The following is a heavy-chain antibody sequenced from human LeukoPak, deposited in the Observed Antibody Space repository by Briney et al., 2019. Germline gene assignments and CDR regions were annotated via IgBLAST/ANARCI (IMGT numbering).Heavy chain of an antibody. J-gene: IGHJ4*02. CDR2: MNPNSGNT. CDR3: ARAGYSSGWYDWLRGGGSYYFDY. V-gene: IGHV1-8*01. D-gene: IGHD6-19*01. Sequence: GASVKVSCKASGYTFTSYDINWVRQATGQGLEWMGWMNPNSGNTGYAQKFQGRVTMTRNTSISTAYMELSSLRSEDTAVYYCARAGYSSGWYDWLRGGGSYYFDYWGQGTLVTVSS. CDR1: GYTFTSYD.